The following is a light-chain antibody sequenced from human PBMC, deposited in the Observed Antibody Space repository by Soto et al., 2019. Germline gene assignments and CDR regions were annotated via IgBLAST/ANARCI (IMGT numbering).Light chain of an antibody. CDR2: GAS. CDR3: QQLNHYPLT. V-gene: IGKV3-20*01. J-gene: IGKJ4*01. CDR1: QSVTSSY. Sequence: EIVLTQSPGTLSLSPGERATLSCRASQSVTSSYLAWYQQKPGQAPRLLIYGASSRATGIPDRFSGSGSGTDFTLTISGLQAEDFATYYCQQLNHYPLTFGGGTTVEIK.